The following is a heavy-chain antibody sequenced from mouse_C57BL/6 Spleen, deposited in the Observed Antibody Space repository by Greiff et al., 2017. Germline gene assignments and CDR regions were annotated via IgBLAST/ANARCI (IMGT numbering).Heavy chain of an antibody. V-gene: IGHV5-6*01. J-gene: IGHJ2*01. D-gene: IGHD2-1*01. CDR3: ARQDGNRNYFDY. CDR1: GFTFSSYG. CDR2: ISSGGSYT. Sequence: EVKVVESGGDLVKPGGSLKLSCAASGFTFSSYGMSWVRQTPDKRLEWVATISSGGSYTYYPDSVKGRFTISRDNAKNTLYLQMSSLKSEDTAMYYCARQDGNRNYFDYWGQGTTLTVSS.